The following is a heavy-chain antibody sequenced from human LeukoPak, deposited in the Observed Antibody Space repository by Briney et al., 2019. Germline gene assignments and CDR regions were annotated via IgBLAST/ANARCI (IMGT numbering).Heavy chain of an antibody. D-gene: IGHD5-18*01. V-gene: IGHV3-48*01. J-gene: IGHJ3*02. Sequence: GGSLRLSCAASKFTFRRYNMNWVRQAPGKGLEWVSYISSSSSTIYYADSAKGRFTISRDNAKNSLYLQMNRLRAEDTAVYYCARATSGSYGSDAFEIWGQGTMVTVPS. CDR1: KFTFRRYN. CDR2: ISSSSSTI. CDR3: ARATSGSYGSDAFEI.